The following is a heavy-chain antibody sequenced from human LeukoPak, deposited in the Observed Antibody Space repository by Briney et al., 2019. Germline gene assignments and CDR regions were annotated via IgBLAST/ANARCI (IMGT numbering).Heavy chain of an antibody. V-gene: IGHV1-69*05. CDR3: ARLDDVGPLGVPFDY. CDR2: IIPIFGTA. J-gene: IGHJ4*02. Sequence: AASVKVSCKASGGTFSSYAISWVRQAPGQGLEWMGGIIPIFGTANYAQKFQGRVTITTDESTSTAYMELSSLRSEDTAVYYCARLDDVGPLGVPFDYWGQGTLVTVSS. D-gene: IGHD3-16*01. CDR1: GGTFSSYA.